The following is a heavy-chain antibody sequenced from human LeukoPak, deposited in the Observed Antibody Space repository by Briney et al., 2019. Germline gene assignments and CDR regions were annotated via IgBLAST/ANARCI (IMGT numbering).Heavy chain of an antibody. CDR1: GGSISSYY. D-gene: IGHD3-3*01. CDR2: IYYSGST. J-gene: IGHJ4*02. CDR3: ARHRGITIFGVAYFDY. Sequence: SETLSLTCTVSGGSISSYYWSWIRQPPGKGLEWIGYIYYSGSTNYNPSLKSRVTISVDTSKNQFSLKLSSVTAADTAVYYCARHRGITIFGVAYFDYWGQGTLVTVSS. V-gene: IGHV4-59*08.